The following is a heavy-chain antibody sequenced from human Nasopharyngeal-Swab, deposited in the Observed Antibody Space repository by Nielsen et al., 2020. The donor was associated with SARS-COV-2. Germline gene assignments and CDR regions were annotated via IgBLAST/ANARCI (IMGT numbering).Heavy chain of an antibody. CDR1: GFTFSSYS. Sequence: GESLKISCAASGFTFSSYSMNWVRQAPGKGPEWVSSISSSSSYIYYADSVKGRFTISRDNAKNSLYLQMNSLRAEDTAVYYCARDRRNLILTGFYDYWGQGTLVTVSS. V-gene: IGHV3-21*01. CDR2: ISSSSSYI. CDR3: ARDRRNLILTGFYDY. J-gene: IGHJ4*02. D-gene: IGHD3-9*01.